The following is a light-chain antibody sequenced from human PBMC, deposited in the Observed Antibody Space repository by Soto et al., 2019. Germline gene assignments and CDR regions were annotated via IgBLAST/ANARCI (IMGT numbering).Light chain of an antibody. CDR1: QTITTS. V-gene: IGKV1-5*03. Sequence: DIQMTQSPSTLSASEGDRVTITCLASQTITTSLAWYQQKPGKAPKLLIYKASSLESGVPSRFSGSGSGTEFTLTISSLQPDDFATYYCQQYDSYSLRTFGQGTKVEI. J-gene: IGKJ1*01. CDR3: QQYDSYSLRT. CDR2: KAS.